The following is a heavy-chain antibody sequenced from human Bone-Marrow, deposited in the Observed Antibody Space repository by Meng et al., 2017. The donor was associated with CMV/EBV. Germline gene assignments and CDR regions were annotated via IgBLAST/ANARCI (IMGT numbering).Heavy chain of an antibody. D-gene: IGHD3-9*01. Sequence: SVKVSCKASGYTFISYGISWVRQAPGQGLEWMGRIIPILGIANYAQKFQGRVTITADKSTSTAYMELSSLRSEDTAVYYCARGPLSLTGYYSRRYYYGMDVWGQGTTVTVSS. J-gene: IGHJ6*02. CDR1: GYTFISYG. CDR3: ARGPLSLTGYYSRRYYYGMDV. CDR2: IIPILGIA. V-gene: IGHV1-69*04.